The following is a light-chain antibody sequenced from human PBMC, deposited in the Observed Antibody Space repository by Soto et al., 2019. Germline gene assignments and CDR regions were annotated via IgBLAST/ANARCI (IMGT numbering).Light chain of an antibody. CDR3: QQRSNWPRT. Sequence: IVMTQSPATLSLSPGERATLSCRASQIFSSTSLAWYKQKPGQAPRLLIYDASNRATGIPARFSGSGSGTEFTLTISSLEPEDFEIYYCQQRSNWPRTFGQGTKVDIK. CDR1: QIFSSTS. CDR2: DAS. V-gene: IGKV3-11*01. J-gene: IGKJ1*01.